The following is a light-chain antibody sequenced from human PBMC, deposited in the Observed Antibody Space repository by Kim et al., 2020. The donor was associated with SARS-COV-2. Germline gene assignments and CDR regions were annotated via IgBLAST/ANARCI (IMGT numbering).Light chain of an antibody. CDR1: SRDVGGYNY. CDR3: CSYAGSYGVV. CDR2: DVS. V-gene: IGLV2-11*01. J-gene: IGLJ2*01. Sequence: GQSVTIYCTGTSRDVGGYNYVSWYQQHPGKAPKLVIYDVSKRPSGVPDRFSGSRSGNTASLTISGLQAEDEADYYCCSYAGSYGVVFGGGTQLTVL.